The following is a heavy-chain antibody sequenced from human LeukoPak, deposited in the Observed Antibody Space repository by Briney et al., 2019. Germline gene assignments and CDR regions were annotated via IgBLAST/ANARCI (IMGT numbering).Heavy chain of an antibody. CDR1: GFTFSSYW. D-gene: IGHD1-7*01. Sequence: GGSLRLSCAASGFTFSSYWMSWVRQAPGKGLEWVANIKQDGSEKYYVDSVKGRFTISRDNAKNSLYLQKNSLRAEDTAVYYCAGRDNWNYLSAFDIWGQGTMVTVSS. CDR2: IKQDGSEK. CDR3: AGRDNWNYLSAFDI. J-gene: IGHJ3*02. V-gene: IGHV3-7*01.